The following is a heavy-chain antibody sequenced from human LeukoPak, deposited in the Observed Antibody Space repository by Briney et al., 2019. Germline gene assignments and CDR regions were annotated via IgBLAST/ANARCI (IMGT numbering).Heavy chain of an antibody. CDR3: ARGAVRGGTNFDY. Sequence: SQTLSLTCAISGDSVSGSPAVWNWIRQSPSRGLEWLGRAYYRSKLYIGYAVSVNGRITITPDTSKNQFSLQLNSVTPEDTAVYYCARGAVRGGTNFDYWGQGTLVTVSS. V-gene: IGHV6-1*01. CDR1: GDSVSGSPAV. D-gene: IGHD3-10*01. CDR2: AYYRSKLYI. J-gene: IGHJ4*02.